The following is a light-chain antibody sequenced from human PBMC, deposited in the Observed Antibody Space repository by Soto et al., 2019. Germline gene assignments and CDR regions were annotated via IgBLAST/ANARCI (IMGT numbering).Light chain of an antibody. V-gene: IGKV3-20*01. CDR1: QSVSSGY. CDR2: GAS. Sequence: EIVLTQSPNTLSLSPGERATLSCRASQSVSSGYLVWYQQKPGQAPRLLIYGASNRATGIPDRFSGSGSGTDFTLTIPRLEPEDFAVYYCQQYGGSPYTFGQGTKLEI. J-gene: IGKJ2*01. CDR3: QQYGGSPYT.